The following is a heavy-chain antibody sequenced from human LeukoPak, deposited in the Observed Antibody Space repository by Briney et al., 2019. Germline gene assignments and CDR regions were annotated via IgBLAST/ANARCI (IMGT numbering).Heavy chain of an antibody. CDR1: GYTFTSYD. CDR3: ARAHIVVVPAAIGAYYYYYYGMDV. D-gene: IGHD2-2*02. CDR2: MNPNSGNT. J-gene: IGHJ6*02. V-gene: IGHV1-8*01. Sequence: ASVKVSCKASGYTFTSYDINWLRQATGQGLEWMGWMNPNSGNTGYAQKFQGRVTMTRNTSISTAYMELSSLRSEDTAVYYCARAHIVVVPAAIGAYYYYYYGMDVWGQGTTVTVS.